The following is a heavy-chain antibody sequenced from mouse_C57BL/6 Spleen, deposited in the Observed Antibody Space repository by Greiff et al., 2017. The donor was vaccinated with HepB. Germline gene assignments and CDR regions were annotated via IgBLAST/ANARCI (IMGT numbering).Heavy chain of an antibody. J-gene: IGHJ3*01. CDR2: IHPNSGST. CDR1: GYTFTSYW. V-gene: IGHV1-64*01. D-gene: IGHD2-3*01. CDR3: ARNLDGYPFAY. Sequence: QVQLQQPGAELVKPGASVKLSCKASGYTFTSYWVHWVKQRPGQGLEWIGMIHPNSGSTNYNEKFKSKATLTVDKSSSTAYMQLSSLTSEDSAVYYCARNLDGYPFAYWGQGTLVTVSA.